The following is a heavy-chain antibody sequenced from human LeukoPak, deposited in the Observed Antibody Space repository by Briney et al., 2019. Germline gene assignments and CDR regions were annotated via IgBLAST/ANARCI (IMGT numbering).Heavy chain of an antibody. CDR3: ARVPVEFAFDI. CDR1: GYTFTSYY. CDR2: INPSGGST. D-gene: IGHD3-10*01. V-gene: IGHV1-46*03. Sequence: ASVKVSCKASGYTFTSYYMHWVRQAPGQGLEWMGIINPSGGSTSYAQKFQGRVTMTRDTSTSTVYMELSSLRSEDTAVYCCARVPVEFAFDIWGQGTMVTVSS. J-gene: IGHJ3*02.